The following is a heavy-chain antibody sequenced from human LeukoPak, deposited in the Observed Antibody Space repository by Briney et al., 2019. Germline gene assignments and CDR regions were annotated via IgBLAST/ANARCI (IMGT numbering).Heavy chain of an antibody. CDR2: INPNTGDT. J-gene: IGHJ5*02. CDR3: GRGNKSFDP. Sequence: ASVKVSCKASGYTFTHNFMHWVRQAPGQGLEWIGWINPNTGDTNYAPKFQGRVTMIKDTSTNSAYMELNKLTSDDTAVYYCGRGNKSFDPWGQGTLVTVSS. CDR1: GYTFTHNF. V-gene: IGHV1-2*02.